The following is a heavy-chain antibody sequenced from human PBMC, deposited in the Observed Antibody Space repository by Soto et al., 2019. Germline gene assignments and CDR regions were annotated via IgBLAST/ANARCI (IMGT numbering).Heavy chain of an antibody. CDR1: GYTFTSYA. CDR2: INAGNGNT. Sequence: QVQLVQSGAEVKKPGASVKVSCKASGYTFTSYALHWVRQAPGQRLEWMGWINAGNGNTQYSQKFQGRVTITRDTSASTAYMELSSLNSDDTAVYDCARDKRMDVWGHGTTVTFSS. CDR3: ARDKRMDV. V-gene: IGHV1-3*01. J-gene: IGHJ6*02. D-gene: IGHD1-1*01.